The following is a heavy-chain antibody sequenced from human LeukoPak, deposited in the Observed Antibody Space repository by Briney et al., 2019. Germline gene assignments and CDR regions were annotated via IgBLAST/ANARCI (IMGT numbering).Heavy chain of an antibody. Sequence: SQTLSLTCAISGDSVSSHSAAWNWIRQSPSRGLEWLGRTYYRSKWFNDYAVSVKSRLTINADTSKNQFSLQLNSVSPEDTAVYYCARDSDYYASGTHYRVGFDPWGQGTLVTVSS. CDR3: ARDSDYYASGTHYRVGFDP. CDR2: TYYRSKWFN. D-gene: IGHD3-10*01. J-gene: IGHJ5*02. CDR1: GDSVSSHSAA. V-gene: IGHV6-1*01.